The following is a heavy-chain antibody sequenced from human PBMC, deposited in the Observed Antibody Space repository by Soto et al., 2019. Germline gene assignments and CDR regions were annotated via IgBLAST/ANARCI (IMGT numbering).Heavy chain of an antibody. D-gene: IGHD2-2*01. J-gene: IGHJ6*02. Sequence: PGESLKISCXGSGYSFTSYWISWVRQMPGKGLEWMGRIDPTDSYTNYSPSFQGHVTISADKSISTAYLQWSSLKASDTAMYYCASSPCSSTSCYPYYYYYGMDVWGQGTTVTVSS. CDR1: GYSFTSYW. CDR3: ASSPCSSTSCYPYYYYYGMDV. V-gene: IGHV5-10-1*01. CDR2: IDPTDSYT.